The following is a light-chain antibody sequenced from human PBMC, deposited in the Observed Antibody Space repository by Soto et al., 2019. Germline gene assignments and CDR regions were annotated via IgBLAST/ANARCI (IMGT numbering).Light chain of an antibody. Sequence: DIQMTQSPSSLSASLGDRVTITCRASQGVGGYLAWFQQKPGKVPKLLIYAASNLQSGVPSRFSGSGSGTDFTLTITSLQPEDVATYYCQKYSGAPLTFGGGTKVEIK. V-gene: IGKV1-27*01. J-gene: IGKJ4*01. CDR2: AAS. CDR1: QGVGGY. CDR3: QKYSGAPLT.